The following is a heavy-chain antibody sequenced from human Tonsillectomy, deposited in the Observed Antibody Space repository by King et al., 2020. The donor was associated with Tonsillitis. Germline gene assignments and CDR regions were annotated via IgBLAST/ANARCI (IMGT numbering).Heavy chain of an antibody. CDR1: GGSFSGYY. D-gene: IGHD2-2*01. V-gene: IGHV4-34*01. CDR2: INHSGST. CDR3: ARLRYCSSTSCP. J-gene: IGHJ5*02. Sequence: VQLQQWGAGLLKPSETLSLPCAVYGGSFSGYYWSWIRQPPGKGLEWIGEINHSGSTNYNPSLKSRVTISVDTSKNQFSLKLSSVTAADTAVYYCARLRYCSSTSCPWGQGTLVTVSS.